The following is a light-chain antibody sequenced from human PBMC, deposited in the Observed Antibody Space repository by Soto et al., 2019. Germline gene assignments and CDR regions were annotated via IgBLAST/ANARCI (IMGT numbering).Light chain of an antibody. J-gene: IGKJ1*01. CDR3: QQSYTAPWT. V-gene: IGKV1-39*01. CDR1: QSISTY. Sequence: DIQMTQSPYLLSPSVGDRVTITCRASQSISTYLNWYQQKPGKAPKLLIYDASSLQSGVPSRFSGSGSETDFTLTIKTLQPEDFATYYCQQSYTAPWTFGQGTKVEI. CDR2: DAS.